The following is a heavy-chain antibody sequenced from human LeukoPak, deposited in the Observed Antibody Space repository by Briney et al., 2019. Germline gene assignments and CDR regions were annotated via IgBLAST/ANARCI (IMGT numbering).Heavy chain of an antibody. CDR2: TNGSGVSI. J-gene: IGHJ4*02. D-gene: IGHD1-26*01. CDR1: GFTFKSYV. Sequence: PGGSLRLSCVASGFTFKSYVMNWVRQAPGKGLEWLATNGSGVSISYADSVKGRFTISRDNSNNTLYLQMNSLRVEDTAIYYCAKDLGWELPAEAYWGQGILLTVSS. CDR3: AKDLGWELPAEAY. V-gene: IGHV3-23*01.